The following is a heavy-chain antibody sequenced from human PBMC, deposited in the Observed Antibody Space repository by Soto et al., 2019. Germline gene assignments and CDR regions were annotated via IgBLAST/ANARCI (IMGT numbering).Heavy chain of an antibody. D-gene: IGHD1-1*01. Sequence: GASVKVSFKASGYTFSTYGISWVRQAPGQGLEWMGWISVYNGNTNYAQSLQGRVTMTTDTSTSTAYMELRSLRSDDTAVYYCARDPQLERRREFDYWGQGTLVTVSS. CDR3: ARDPQLERRREFDY. J-gene: IGHJ4*02. CDR2: ISVYNGNT. CDR1: GYTFSTYG. V-gene: IGHV1-18*01.